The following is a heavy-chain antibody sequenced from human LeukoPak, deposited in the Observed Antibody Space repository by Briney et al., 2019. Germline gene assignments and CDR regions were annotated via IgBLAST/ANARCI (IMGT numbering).Heavy chain of an antibody. CDR3: ARRYCSSTTCPVDC. D-gene: IGHD2-2*01. CDR1: GFTFSSYA. J-gene: IGHJ4*02. CDR2: ISGSGGST. Sequence: PRGSLRLSCAASGFTFSSYAMSWVRQAPGKGLEWVSAISGSGGSTYYADSVKGRFTISRDNSKNTLYLQMNSLRAEDTAVYYCARRYCSSTTCPVDCWGQGTLVTVSS. V-gene: IGHV3-23*01.